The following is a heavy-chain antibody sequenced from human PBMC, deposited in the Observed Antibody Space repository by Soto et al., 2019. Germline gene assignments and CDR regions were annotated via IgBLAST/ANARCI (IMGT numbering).Heavy chain of an antibody. CDR3: AKAANYYYYGMDV. V-gene: IGHV3-23*01. Sequence: EVQLLESGGGLVQPGGSLRPSCAASGFTFSSYAMSWVRQAPGKGLEWVSAISGSGGSTYYAASVKSRFTISRDNSKNTLYLQMNSLRAEDTAVYYCAKAANYYYYGMDVWGQGTTVTVSS. J-gene: IGHJ6*02. CDR1: GFTFSSYA. CDR2: ISGSGGST.